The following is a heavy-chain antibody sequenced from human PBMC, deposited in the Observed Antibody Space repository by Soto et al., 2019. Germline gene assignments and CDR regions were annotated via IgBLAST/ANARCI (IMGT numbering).Heavy chain of an antibody. V-gene: IGHV1-69*01. Sequence: QVQLVQSGAEVKKPGSSVKVSCKASGGTFSSYAISWVRQAPGQGLEWMGGIIPIFGTANYAQKFQGRGTITADESRRTAYMEVSSLRSEDTAVYYGARDPRYSGRPEWFDPWGQGTLVTVSS. CDR1: GGTFSSYA. CDR3: ARDPRYSGRPEWFDP. CDR2: IIPIFGTA. D-gene: IGHD1-26*01. J-gene: IGHJ5*02.